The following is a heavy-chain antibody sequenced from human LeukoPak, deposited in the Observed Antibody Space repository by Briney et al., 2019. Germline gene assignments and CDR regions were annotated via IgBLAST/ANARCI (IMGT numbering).Heavy chain of an antibody. CDR2: ISGSGVST. CDR3: AKDLPGFFDY. Sequence: GGSLRLSCAASGFTFNSYAMSWDRQAPGKGLEWVSTISGSGVSTYYADSVKGRFTISRDNSRNTLYLQMNSLRAEDTAVYSCAKDLPGFFDYWGQGTLVTVFS. V-gene: IGHV3-23*01. J-gene: IGHJ4*02. CDR1: GFTFNSYA.